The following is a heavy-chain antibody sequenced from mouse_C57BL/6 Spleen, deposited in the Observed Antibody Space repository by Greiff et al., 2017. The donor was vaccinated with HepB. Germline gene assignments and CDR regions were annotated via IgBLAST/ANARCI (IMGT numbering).Heavy chain of an antibody. CDR2: IYPGSGST. D-gene: IGHD2-12*01. CDR1: GYTFTSYW. CDR3: EREGVYDPFAY. V-gene: IGHV1-55*01. J-gene: IGHJ3*01. Sequence: QVQLQQSGAELVKPGASVKMSCKASGYTFTSYWITWVKQRPGQGLEWIGDIYPGSGSTNYNEKFKSKATLTVDTSSSTAYMQLSSLTSEDSAFYYCEREGVYDPFAYGGKGTLVTVSA.